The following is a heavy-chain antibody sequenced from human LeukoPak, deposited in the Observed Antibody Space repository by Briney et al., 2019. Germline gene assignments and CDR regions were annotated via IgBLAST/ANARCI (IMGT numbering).Heavy chain of an antibody. CDR3: ARGNYYNMDV. CDR1: AFTFNTFW. Sequence: GGSLRLSCAASAFTFNTFWMHWVRHAPGKGLVWVSRINGGGSSADYADSVKGRFTISRDNAKNTLYLQMNSLRAEDTAVYYCARGNYYNMDVWGQGTTVTVSS. V-gene: IGHV3-74*01. CDR2: INGGGSSA. J-gene: IGHJ6*02.